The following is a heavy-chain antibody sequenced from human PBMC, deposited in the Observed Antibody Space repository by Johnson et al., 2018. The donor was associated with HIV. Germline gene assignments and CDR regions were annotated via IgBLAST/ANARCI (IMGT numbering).Heavy chain of an antibody. J-gene: IGHJ3*02. Sequence: QVQLVESGGGVVQPGGSLRLSCAASGFTFSNYGIHWVRQAPGKGLEWVAFIRYDGSNKYYVDSVKGRFTISRDNSKNTLYLQMNSLRAEDTALYYCAKEYNFWSGYPDDAFDIWGQGTMVTVSS. V-gene: IGHV3-30*02. CDR1: GFTFSNYG. D-gene: IGHD3-3*01. CDR2: IRYDGSNK. CDR3: AKEYNFWSGYPDDAFDI.